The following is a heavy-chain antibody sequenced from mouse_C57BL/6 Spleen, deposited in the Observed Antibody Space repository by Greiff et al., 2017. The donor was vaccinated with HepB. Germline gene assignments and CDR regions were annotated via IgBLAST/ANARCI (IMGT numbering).Heavy chain of an antibody. CDR3: ARQYYYEDYWFAY. D-gene: IGHD1-1*01. CDR1: GFTFSDYG. J-gene: IGHJ3*01. V-gene: IGHV5-17*01. Sequence: VQLKESGGGLVKPGGSLKLSCAASGFTFSDYGMHWVRQAPEKGLEWVAYISSGSSTIYYADTVKGRFTISRDNAKNTLFLQMTSLRSEDTAMYYCARQYYYEDYWFAYWGQGTLVTVSA. CDR2: ISSGSSTI.